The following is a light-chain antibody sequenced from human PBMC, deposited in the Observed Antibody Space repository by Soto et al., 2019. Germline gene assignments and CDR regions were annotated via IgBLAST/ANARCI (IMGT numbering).Light chain of an antibody. CDR2: DAS. CDR1: QSLSSN. V-gene: IGKV3-15*01. Sequence: EIVVTQSPATLSVSPGERATLSCRASQSLSSNLAWYQQKPGQAPRLLIYDASTRASGIPARISGSGSGTEFTLTISSLQSEDFAVYYCQQYNYWPRTFGQGTKVEIK. J-gene: IGKJ1*01. CDR3: QQYNYWPRT.